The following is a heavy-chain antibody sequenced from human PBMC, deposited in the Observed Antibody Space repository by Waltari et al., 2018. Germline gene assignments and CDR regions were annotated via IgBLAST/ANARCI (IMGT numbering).Heavy chain of an antibody. Sequence: YWVWIRQPPGQGLGWIGTMSYLGATYSSPSLKSRVTISRDTSTNQLSLKLGSVTAADTAMYYCATYIGASVGTAAFDVWGQGTMVTVSS. CDR1: Y. D-gene: IGHD5-12*01. V-gene: IGHV4-39*01. CDR3: ATYIGASVGTAAFDV. CDR2: MSYLGAT. J-gene: IGHJ3*01.